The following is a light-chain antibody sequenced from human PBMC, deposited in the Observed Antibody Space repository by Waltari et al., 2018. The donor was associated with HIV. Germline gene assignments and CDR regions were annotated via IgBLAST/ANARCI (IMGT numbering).Light chain of an antibody. CDR3: HQRRNWPRT. CDR2: DAS. V-gene: IGKV3-11*01. CDR1: QSVNTY. J-gene: IGKJ1*01. Sequence: EIVLTQSPATLSLSPGERATLSCRASQSVNTYLVWYQQKPGQAPRLLIYDASNRATDIPARFSGGGSGTDFTLTISSLEPEDFAVYYCHQRRNWPRTFGQGTKVDIK.